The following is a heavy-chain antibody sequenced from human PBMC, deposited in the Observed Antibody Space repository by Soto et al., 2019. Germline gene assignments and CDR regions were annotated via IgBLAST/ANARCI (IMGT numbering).Heavy chain of an antibody. CDR2: VSSDGGST. Sequence: PGGSLRLSCAASGFTFSDYAMHWVRQAPGKGLEYVSAVSSDGGSTSYANSVKGRFTISRDNSKNTLYLQMGSLRAEDMAVYYCSRGRHYDILTGTGYYFDYWGQGALVT. V-gene: IGHV3-64*01. D-gene: IGHD3-9*01. CDR1: GFTFSDYA. CDR3: SRGRHYDILTGTGYYFDY. J-gene: IGHJ4*02.